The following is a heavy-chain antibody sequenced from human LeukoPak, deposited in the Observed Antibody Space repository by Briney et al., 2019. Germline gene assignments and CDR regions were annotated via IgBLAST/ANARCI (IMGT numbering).Heavy chain of an antibody. V-gene: IGHV4-4*02. D-gene: IGHD3-22*01. J-gene: IGHJ4*02. CDR3: ARTDSSGYYYFDY. CDR2: IYHSGST. CDR1: GGSISSSNW. Sequence: SETLSLTCAVSGGSISSSNWWSWVRQSPGKGLEWIGEIYHSGSTNYNPSLKSRVTISVDKSKNQFSLKLSSVTAADTAVYYCARTDSSGYYYFDYWGQGTLVTVSS.